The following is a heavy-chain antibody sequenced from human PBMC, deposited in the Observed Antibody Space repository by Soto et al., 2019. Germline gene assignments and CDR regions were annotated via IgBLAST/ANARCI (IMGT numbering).Heavy chain of an antibody. CDR3: ARAFDDSSGYYGGLGY. Sequence: ASVKVSCKASGYTFTSYDINWVRQATGQGLEWMGWMNPNSGNTGYAQKFQGRVTMTRNTSISTAYMELSSLRSEDTAVYYCARAFDDSSGYYGGLGYWGQGTLVTVSS. D-gene: IGHD3-22*01. J-gene: IGHJ4*02. CDR1: GYTFTSYD. V-gene: IGHV1-8*01. CDR2: MNPNSGNT.